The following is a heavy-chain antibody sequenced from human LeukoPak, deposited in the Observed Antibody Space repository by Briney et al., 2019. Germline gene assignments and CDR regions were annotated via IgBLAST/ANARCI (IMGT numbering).Heavy chain of an antibody. Sequence: GGSLRLSCAASGFTFSSYGMHWVRQAPGKGLEWVAFIRYDGSNKYYADSVKGRFTISRDNSKNTLYLQMNSLRAEDTAVYYCAKDYAVAGISSPFDYWGQGTLVTVSS. CDR2: IRYDGSNK. J-gene: IGHJ4*02. D-gene: IGHD6-19*01. V-gene: IGHV3-30*02. CDR1: GFTFSSYG. CDR3: AKDYAVAGISSPFDY.